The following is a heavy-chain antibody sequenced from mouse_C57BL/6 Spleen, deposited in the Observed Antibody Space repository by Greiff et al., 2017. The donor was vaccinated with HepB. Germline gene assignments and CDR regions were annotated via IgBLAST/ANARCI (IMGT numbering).Heavy chain of an antibody. CDR1: GYTFTSYW. J-gene: IGHJ1*03. CDR3: ARWGYYGSSYGFDV. D-gene: IGHD1-1*01. CDR2: IDPSDSET. Sequence: QVQLQQPGAELVRPGSSVKLSCKASGYTFTSYWMHWVKQRPIQGLEWIGNIDPSDSETHYNQKFKDKATLTVDKSSSTAYMQLSSLTSEDSAVYYCARWGYYGSSYGFDVWGTGTTVTVSS. V-gene: IGHV1-52*01.